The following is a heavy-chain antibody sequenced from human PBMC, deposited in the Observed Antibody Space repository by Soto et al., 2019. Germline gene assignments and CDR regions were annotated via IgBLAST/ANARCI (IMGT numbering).Heavy chain of an antibody. CDR3: ARDQRCSGGSCYSGRALDY. CDR1: GFTFSSYS. Sequence: EVQLVESGGGLVQPGGSLRLSCAASGFTFSSYSMNWVRQAPGKGLEWVSYISSSSSTIYYADSVKGRFTISRDNAKNSLYLQMNSLRDEDTAVYYCARDQRCSGGSCYSGRALDYWGQGTLVTVSS. J-gene: IGHJ4*02. CDR2: ISSSSSTI. V-gene: IGHV3-48*02. D-gene: IGHD2-15*01.